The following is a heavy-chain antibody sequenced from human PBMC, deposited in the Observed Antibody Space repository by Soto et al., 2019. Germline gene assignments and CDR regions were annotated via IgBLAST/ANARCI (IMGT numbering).Heavy chain of an antibody. V-gene: IGHV4-59*01. CDR1: GGSISSYY. CDR3: TSFNYYDSGGYQYYFDY. D-gene: IGHD3-22*01. CDR2: IYYSGST. Sequence: PSETLSLTCTVSGGSISSYYWSWIRQPPGKGLEWIGYIYYSGSTNYNPSLKSRVTISVDTSKNQFSLKLSSVTAADTAVYYCTSFNYYDSGGYQYYFDYWGQGTLVTVSS. J-gene: IGHJ4*02.